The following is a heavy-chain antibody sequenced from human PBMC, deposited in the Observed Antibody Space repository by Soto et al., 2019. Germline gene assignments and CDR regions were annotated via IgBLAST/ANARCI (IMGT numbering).Heavy chain of an antibody. Sequence: SETLSLTCNVSGFAISRGYYWSWVRQPPGKGLEWIGSIYPSVSSYHNPSLESRLTLSIDTSKNQFTLKLASVTAADTALYYCAREKVGTTFFDNWGQGLLVTVSS. J-gene: IGHJ4*02. CDR1: GFAISRGYY. D-gene: IGHD1-1*01. CDR2: IYPSVSS. V-gene: IGHV4-38-2*02. CDR3: AREKVGTTFFDN.